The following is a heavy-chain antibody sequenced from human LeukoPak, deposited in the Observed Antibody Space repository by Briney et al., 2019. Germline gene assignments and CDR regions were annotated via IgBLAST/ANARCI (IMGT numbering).Heavy chain of an antibody. J-gene: IGHJ3*02. D-gene: IGHD3-22*01. Sequence: SETLSLTCTVSGGSISSYYWNWIRQPPGKGLEYIGYIYYSGSTDYNPSLKSRVTISIDTSKKQFSLKLGSVTAADTAAYYCARYDSGYAFDIWGQGTMVTVSS. CDR2: IYYSGST. CDR1: GGSISSYY. CDR3: ARYDSGYAFDI. V-gene: IGHV4-59*01.